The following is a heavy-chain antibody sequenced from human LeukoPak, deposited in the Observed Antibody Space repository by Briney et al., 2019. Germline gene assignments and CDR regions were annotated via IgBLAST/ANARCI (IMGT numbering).Heavy chain of an antibody. CDR1: GFTFSSYG. V-gene: IGHV3-30*02. CDR2: IRYDGSNK. J-gene: IGHJ2*01. Sequence: GGSLRLSCAASGFTFSSYGMHWVRQAPGKGLEWVAFIRYDGSNKYYADSVKGRFTISRDNSKNTLYLQMNSLRAEDAAVYYCARLTYSSSWTEGLWGRGTLVTVSS. CDR3: ARLTYSSSWTEGL. D-gene: IGHD6-13*01.